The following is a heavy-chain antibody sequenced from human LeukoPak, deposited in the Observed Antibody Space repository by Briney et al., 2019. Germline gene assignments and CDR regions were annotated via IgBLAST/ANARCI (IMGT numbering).Heavy chain of an antibody. CDR1: GFTFSSYA. CDR2: ISDSGGST. J-gene: IGHJ4*02. Sequence: GGSLTLSCAASGFTFSSYAWSWVRQAPGKGLEWFSAISDSGGSTYYADSVSGRFTFASNNSKNTLLLQMNVLRADDTAVYYVANDPYDYYDSSGYYYDPYFHYWGQGTLVTVSS. CDR3: ANDPYDYYDSSGYYYDPYFHY. V-gene: IGHV3-23*01. D-gene: IGHD3-22*01.